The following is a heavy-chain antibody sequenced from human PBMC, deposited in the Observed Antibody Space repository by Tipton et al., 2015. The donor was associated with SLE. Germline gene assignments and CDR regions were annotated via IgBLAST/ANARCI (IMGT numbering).Heavy chain of an antibody. CDR2: ISDDGRNK. J-gene: IGHJ4*02. CDR1: EFTFSNYG. CDR3: AKDRGSYYALDY. Sequence: SLRLSCAASEFTFSNYGMHWVRQAPGKGLGWVAVISDDGRNKYHAHSVQGRFTISRDNSKNTLYLQMNSLRAEDTAMYYCAKDRGSYYALDYWGQGTLVTVPS. D-gene: IGHD1-26*01. V-gene: IGHV3-30*18.